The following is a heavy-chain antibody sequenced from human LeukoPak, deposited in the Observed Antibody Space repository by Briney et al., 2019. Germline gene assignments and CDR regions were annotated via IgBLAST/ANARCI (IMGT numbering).Heavy chain of an antibody. CDR2: IYSGGTT. CDR1: GFTVSGNY. V-gene: IGHV3-53*01. J-gene: IGHJ6*03. CDR3: ARVGGYGYYYYYMDV. Sequence: PGGSLRLSCAVSGFTVSGNYMSWVRQAPGKGLEWVSLIYSGGTTYYADSVKGRFTISRDNSKNTLYLQMNSLRAEDTAVYYCARVGGYGYYYYYMDVWGKGTTVTVSS. D-gene: IGHD5-12*01.